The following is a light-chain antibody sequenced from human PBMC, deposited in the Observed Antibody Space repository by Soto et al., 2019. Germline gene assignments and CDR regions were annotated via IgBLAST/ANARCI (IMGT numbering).Light chain of an antibody. Sequence: LTQPASVSGSPGQSITISCTGTSCDVGGYNYVSWYQQHPGKAPKLMIYDVSNRPSGVSNRFSGSKSGNTASLTISGLQAEDEADYYCSSYTSSSTVFGTGTKVTVL. J-gene: IGLJ1*01. CDR3: SSYTSSSTV. V-gene: IGLV2-14*01. CDR2: DVS. CDR1: SCDVGGYNY.